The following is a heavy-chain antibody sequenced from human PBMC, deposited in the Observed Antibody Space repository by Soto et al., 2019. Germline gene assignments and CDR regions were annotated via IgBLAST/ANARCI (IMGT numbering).Heavy chain of an antibody. J-gene: IGHJ6*02. CDR2: IGTAGDT. V-gene: IGHV3-13*01. Sequence: GGSLRLSCAASGFTFSSYDMHWVRQATGKGLEWVSAIGTAGDTYYPGSVKGRFTISRENAKNSLYLQMNSLRAEDTAVYYCAREAGGNLPPNGMDVWGQGTTVTVSS. CDR3: AREAGGNLPPNGMDV. D-gene: IGHD3-10*01. CDR1: GFTFSSYD.